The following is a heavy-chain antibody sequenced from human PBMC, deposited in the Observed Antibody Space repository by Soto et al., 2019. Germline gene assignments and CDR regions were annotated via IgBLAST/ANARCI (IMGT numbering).Heavy chain of an antibody. J-gene: IGHJ2*01. CDR2: ISGSGVNA. Sequence: EVQLVESGGSVIRPGGSLRLSCAASGFAFQNHGMAWVRQVPGKGLEWVAGISGSGVNAGYADSVKGRFTISRDNGDNYLYLEINNLGVADTALYHCERKQHWQYWYFDIWVRGTLVTVSS. CDR1: GFAFQNHG. D-gene: IGHD1-1*01. CDR3: ERKQHWQYWYFDI. V-gene: IGHV3-20*01.